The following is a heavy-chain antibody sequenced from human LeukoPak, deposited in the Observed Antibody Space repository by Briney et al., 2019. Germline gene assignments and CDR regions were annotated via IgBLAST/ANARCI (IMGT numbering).Heavy chain of an antibody. CDR1: GGSISSYY. CDR2: IYDSGTT. D-gene: IGHD1-1*01. V-gene: IGHV4-59*01. J-gene: IGHJ6*03. Sequence: SETLSLTCTVSGGSISSYYWSWIRQPPRKGLEWFGYIYDSGTTNYNPSLKSRVTISVDTSKNQFSLKLSSVTAADTAVYYCARVSWFPGTSYYYMDVWGKGTTVTVSS. CDR3: ARVSWFPGTSYYYMDV.